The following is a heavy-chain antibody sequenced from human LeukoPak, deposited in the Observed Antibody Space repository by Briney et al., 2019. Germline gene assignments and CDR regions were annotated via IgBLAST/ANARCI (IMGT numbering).Heavy chain of an antibody. V-gene: IGHV4-34*01. J-gene: IGHJ5*02. CDR2: INHSGST. D-gene: IGHD3-10*01. CDR3: ARGVIQLRHYYGSGSYLVWFDP. CDR1: GGSFSGYY. Sequence: SETLSLTCAVYGGSFSGYYWSWIRQPPGKGLEWIGEINHSGSTNYNPSLKSRVTISVDTSKNQFSLKLSSVTAADTAVYYCARGVIQLRHYYGSGSYLVWFDPWGQGTLVTVSS.